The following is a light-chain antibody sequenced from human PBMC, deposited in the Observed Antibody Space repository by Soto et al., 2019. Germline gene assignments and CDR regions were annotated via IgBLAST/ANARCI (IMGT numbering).Light chain of an antibody. CDR2: WAS. Sequence: IVLTQSPDSLAVSLGERATINCKSSQSVFYSSNNKNYLAWYQQKPGQPPKLLIYWASTRESGVPDRFRGSGSGTDFTLTISSLQAEDVAVYYCQQYYSAPWTFGQGTKVEIE. J-gene: IGKJ1*01. CDR1: QSVFYSSNNKNY. V-gene: IGKV4-1*01. CDR3: QQYYSAPWT.